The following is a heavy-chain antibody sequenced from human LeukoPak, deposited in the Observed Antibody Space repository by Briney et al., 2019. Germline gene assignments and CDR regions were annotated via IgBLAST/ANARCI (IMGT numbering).Heavy chain of an antibody. J-gene: IGHJ4*02. CDR1: GFTFSSYA. CDR2: ISGSGGST. CDR3: ATALNSHIVVVIATLFDY. D-gene: IGHD2-21*01. V-gene: IGHV3-23*01. Sequence: GGSLRLSCAASGFTFSSYAMSWVRQAPGKGLEWVLAISGSGGSTYYADSVKGRFTISRDNSKNTLYLQMNSLRAEDTAVYYCATALNSHIVVVIATLFDYWGQGTLVTVSS.